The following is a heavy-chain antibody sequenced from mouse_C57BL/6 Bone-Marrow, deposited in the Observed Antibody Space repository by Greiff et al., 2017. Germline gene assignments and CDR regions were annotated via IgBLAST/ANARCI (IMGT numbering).Heavy chain of an antibody. V-gene: IGHV1-64*01. CDR3: ARWLLLYWYFDV. J-gene: IGHJ1*03. D-gene: IGHD2-3*01. CDR1: GYTFTSYW. CDR2: IHPNSGST. Sequence: QVQLQQSGAELVKPGASVKLSCKASGYTFTSYWMHWVKQRPGQGLEWIGMIHPNSGSTNYNEKFKSKDTLTVDKSSSTAYMQLSSLTSEDSAVYYCARWLLLYWYFDVWGTGTTVTVSS.